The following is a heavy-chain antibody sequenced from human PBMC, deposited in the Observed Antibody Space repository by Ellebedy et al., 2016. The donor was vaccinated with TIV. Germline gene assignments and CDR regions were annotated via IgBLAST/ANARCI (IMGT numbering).Heavy chain of an antibody. D-gene: IGHD6-13*01. CDR3: ARYAYDSNWRLTYIDY. CDR1: VFSFRDSG. J-gene: IGHJ4*02. Sequence: GESLKISCVTSVFSFRDSGLHWVRQAPGKGLEWVAMIWFDGSNKYYGDSVKGRFTISRDNSRNILYLEMNSLRAEDTAVYFCARYAYDSNWRLTYIDYWGQGTLVTVSS. CDR2: IWFDGSNK. V-gene: IGHV3-33*03.